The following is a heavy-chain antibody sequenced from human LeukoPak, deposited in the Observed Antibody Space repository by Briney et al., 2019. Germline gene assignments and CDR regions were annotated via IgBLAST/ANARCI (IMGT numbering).Heavy chain of an antibody. CDR3: ARGPKQWLVR. J-gene: IGHJ4*02. CDR2: IYYSGST. CDR1: GFTFSSYA. Sequence: PGGSLRLSCAASGFTFSSYAMSWIRQPPGKGLEWIGYIYYSGSTNYNPSLKSRVTISVDTSKNQFSLKLSSVTAADTAVYYCARGPKQWLVRWGQGTLVTVSS. D-gene: IGHD6-19*01. V-gene: IGHV4-59*01.